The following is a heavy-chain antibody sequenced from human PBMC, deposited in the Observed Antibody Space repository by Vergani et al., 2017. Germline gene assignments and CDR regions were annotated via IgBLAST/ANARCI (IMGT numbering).Heavy chain of an antibody. D-gene: IGHD1-26*01. CDR3: ARDRVGASYYYYYMDV. V-gene: IGHV3-30-3*01. CDR1: GFIFQNYT. Sequence: QVNLVGSGGGVVQPGRSLRLSCATYGFIFQNYTMHWVRQAPGKGLEWVALISYDGSNKYYADSVKGRFTISRDNSKNTLYLQMNSLRAEDTAVYYCARDRVGASYYYYYMDVWGKGTTVTVSS. CDR2: ISYDGSNK. J-gene: IGHJ6*03.